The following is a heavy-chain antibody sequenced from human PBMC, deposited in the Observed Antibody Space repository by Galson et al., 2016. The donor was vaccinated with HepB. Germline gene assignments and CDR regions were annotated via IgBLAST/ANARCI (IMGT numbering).Heavy chain of an antibody. V-gene: IGHV4-39*01. Sequence: SETLSLTCTASGDSISSSSYYWGWIRQPPGKGLEWIGSIYYSGKTYYTPSLKSRVTISVDTSKKQFSLRLTSVTAADTAGYYCARHYDKVWGIYLSLPGGFDPWGQGTLVTVSS. CDR1: GDSISSSSYY. CDR2: IYYSGKT. J-gene: IGHJ5*02. CDR3: ARHYDKVWGIYLSLPGGFDP. D-gene: IGHD3-16*01.